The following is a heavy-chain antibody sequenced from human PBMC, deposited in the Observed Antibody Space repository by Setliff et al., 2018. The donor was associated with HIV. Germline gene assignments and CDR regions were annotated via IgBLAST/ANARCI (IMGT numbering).Heavy chain of an antibody. V-gene: IGHV3-30*07. J-gene: IGHJ4*02. CDR1: GFIFSSYA. Sequence: PGGSLRLSCAASGFIFSSYAMHWVRQAPGKGLEWVAVMSYDGNSKYYADSVRRRFTIFRDNSKNTLFLQMNSLRAEETAVYYCAQVGYSGSYHGAFAYWGQGTLVTVSS. D-gene: IGHD1-26*01. CDR3: AQVGYSGSYHGAFAY. CDR2: MSYDGNSK.